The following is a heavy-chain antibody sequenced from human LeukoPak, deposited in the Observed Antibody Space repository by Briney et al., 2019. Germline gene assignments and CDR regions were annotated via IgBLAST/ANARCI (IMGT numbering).Heavy chain of an antibody. D-gene: IGHD3-22*01. CDR1: GGSISSSSYY. Sequence: PSETLSLTCTVSGGSISSSSYYWGLLRQPPGKGLEWIGSIYYSGSTYYNPSLKSRVTISVDRSKNQFSLKLSSVTAADTAVYYCAREVADSSGYSRIVDYWGQGTLVTVSS. CDR3: AREVADSSGYSRIVDY. CDR2: IYYSGST. V-gene: IGHV4-39*07. J-gene: IGHJ4*02.